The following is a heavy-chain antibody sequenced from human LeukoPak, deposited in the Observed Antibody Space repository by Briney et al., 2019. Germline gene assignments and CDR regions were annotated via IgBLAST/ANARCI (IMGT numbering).Heavy chain of an antibody. CDR1: GGSISSGGYY. D-gene: IGHD5-18*01. V-gene: IGHV4-30-2*01. CDR3: ARGDTAMADY. J-gene: IGHJ4*02. Sequence: SETLSLTCTVSGGSISSGGYYWSWIRQPPVKGLEWIGYIYHSGSTYYNPSLKSRVTISVDRSKNQFSLKLSSVTAADTAVYYCARGDTAMADYWGQGTLVTVSS. CDR2: IYHSGST.